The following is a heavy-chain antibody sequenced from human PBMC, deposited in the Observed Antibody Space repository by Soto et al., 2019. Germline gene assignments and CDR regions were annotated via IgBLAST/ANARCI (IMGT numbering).Heavy chain of an antibody. CDR1: GGSISSYY. D-gene: IGHD5-12*01. J-gene: IGHJ5*02. CDR3: ARDHSGYDLRFDP. CDR2: IYYTGST. V-gene: IGHV4-59*01. Sequence: PSETLSLTCTVSGGSISSYYWSWIRQPPGKGLEWIGYIYYTGSTNYNPSLKSRVTISVDTSKNQFSLKLSSVTAADRAIYYCARDHSGYDLRFDPWGQGTLVTVSS.